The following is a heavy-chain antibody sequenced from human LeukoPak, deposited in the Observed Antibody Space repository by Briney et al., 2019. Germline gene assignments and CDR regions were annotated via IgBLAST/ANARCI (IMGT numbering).Heavy chain of an antibody. CDR1: GGSISSYY. Sequence: SETLSLTCTVSGGSISSYYWSWIRQPPGTGLEWMGYIYYSGSTNYNPSLKSRVTISVDTSKNQFSLKLSSVTAADTAVYYCARDYYDSSGYYSPDAFDIWGQGTMVTVSS. CDR3: ARDYYDSSGYYSPDAFDI. V-gene: IGHV4-59*01. CDR2: IYYSGST. D-gene: IGHD3-22*01. J-gene: IGHJ3*02.